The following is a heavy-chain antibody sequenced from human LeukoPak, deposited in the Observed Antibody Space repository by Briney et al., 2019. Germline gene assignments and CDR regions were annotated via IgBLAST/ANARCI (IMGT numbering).Heavy chain of an antibody. V-gene: IGHV3-20*04. CDR3: AREILEPGKTHEY. CDR1: GFTFDDFA. CDR2: INWNGGST. Sequence: GGSLRLSCAASGFTFDDFAMSWVRQGPGKGLEWVSGINWNGGSTGYADSVKGRFTISRDNAKNTLYLQMDSLRAEDTAMYYCAREILEPGKTHEYWGQGTLVTVSS. J-gene: IGHJ4*02. D-gene: IGHD1-1*01.